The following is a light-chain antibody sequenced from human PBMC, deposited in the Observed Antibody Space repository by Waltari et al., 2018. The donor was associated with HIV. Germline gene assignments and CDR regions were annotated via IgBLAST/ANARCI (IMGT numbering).Light chain of an antibody. CDR2: NDD. V-gene: IGLV1-36*01. Sequence: QSVLTQSPSVSEAPGQSVTISCSGSDSNIGSHAVTWYQQFPGKPPRLLVYNDDPTLAGVSDRLSASKSGTSASLAINDLQSEHESHYYCAAWDDGLNGVIFGGGTKVTVL. CDR3: AAWDDGLNGVI. CDR1: DSNIGSHA. J-gene: IGLJ2*01.